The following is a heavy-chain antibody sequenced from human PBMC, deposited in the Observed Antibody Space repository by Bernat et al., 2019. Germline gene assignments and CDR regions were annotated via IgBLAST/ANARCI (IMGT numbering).Heavy chain of an antibody. J-gene: IGHJ4*02. V-gene: IGHV3-74*01. CDR3: GSRQGGGSYLEN. CDR1: GFTFSRYW. Sequence: EVQLVESGGGLVQPGGSLRLSCAASGFTFSRYWMHWVRQVPGKGLVWLSRINTDGSSTDYSDSVKGRFTISRNNAKNTMYLQMDSLRAEDTAVYYCGSRQGGGSYLENWGQGTLVTVSS. CDR2: INTDGSST. D-gene: IGHD1-26*01.